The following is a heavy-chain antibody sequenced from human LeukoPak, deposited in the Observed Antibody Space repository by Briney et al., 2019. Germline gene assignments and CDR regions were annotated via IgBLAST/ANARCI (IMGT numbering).Heavy chain of an antibody. CDR1: GFTFSSYG. J-gene: IGHJ6*03. V-gene: IGHV3-30*02. CDR2: IRYDGSNK. Sequence: GGSLRLSCAASGFTFSSYGMQWVRQAPGKGLEWVAFIRYDGSNKYYADSVKGRFTISRDNSKNTLYLQMNSLRAEDTAVYYCAKALGSGYDPYYYYMDVWGKGTTVTVSS. D-gene: IGHD5-12*01. CDR3: AKALGSGYDPYYYYMDV.